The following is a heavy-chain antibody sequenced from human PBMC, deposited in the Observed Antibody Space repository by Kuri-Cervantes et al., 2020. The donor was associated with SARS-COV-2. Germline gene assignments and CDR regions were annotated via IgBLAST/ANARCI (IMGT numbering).Heavy chain of an antibody. CDR3: ASTPSGITIFGVEAPYYFDY. CDR1: GYTFTSYG. V-gene: IGHV1-18*01. Sequence: ASVKVSCKASGYTFTSYGISWVRQAPGQGLEWMGWISAYNGNTNYAQKLQGRVTMTTDTSTSTAYMELRSLRSDDTAVYYCASTPSGITIFGVEAPYYFDYWGQGTLVTVSS. D-gene: IGHD3-3*01. J-gene: IGHJ4*02. CDR2: ISAYNGNT.